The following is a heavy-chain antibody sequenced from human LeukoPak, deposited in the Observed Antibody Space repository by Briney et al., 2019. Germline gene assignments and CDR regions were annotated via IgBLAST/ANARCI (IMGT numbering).Heavy chain of an antibody. Sequence: PGGSLRLSCAASGFTFSSYAMHWVRQAPGKGLEWVAVISYDGSNKYYADSVKGRFTISRDNAKNSLYLQMNSLRAEDTAVYYCARDWYDYGDKNIDYWGQGTLVTVSS. V-gene: IGHV3-30-3*01. CDR1: GFTFSSYA. CDR2: ISYDGSNK. J-gene: IGHJ4*02. D-gene: IGHD4-17*01. CDR3: ARDWYDYGDKNIDY.